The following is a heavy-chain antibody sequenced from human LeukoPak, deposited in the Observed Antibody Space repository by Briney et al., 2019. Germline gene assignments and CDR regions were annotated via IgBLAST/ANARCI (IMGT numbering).Heavy chain of an antibody. V-gene: IGHV1-2*02. J-gene: IGHJ4*02. D-gene: IGHD3-22*01. CDR3: ARDRDGSGYYYVGY. Sequence: GASVNVSCKASGYTFTGYYMHWVRQAPGQGLGWMGWINPNSGGTNYAQKFQGRVTMTRDTSISTAYMELSRLRSDDTAVYYCARDRDGSGYYYVGYWGQGTLVTVSS. CDR1: GYTFTGYY. CDR2: INPNSGGT.